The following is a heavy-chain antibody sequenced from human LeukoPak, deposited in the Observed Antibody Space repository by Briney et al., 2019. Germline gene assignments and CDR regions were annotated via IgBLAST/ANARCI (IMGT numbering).Heavy chain of an antibody. J-gene: IGHJ5*02. CDR3: ARFSGGSWHWFDP. CDR2: MYYSGST. Sequence: SETLSLTCTVSGGSISSSSYYWGWIRQPPGKGLEWIGSMYYSGSTYYNPSLKSRVTISLDTSKNQFSLKLSSVIAADTAVYYCARFSGGSWHWFDPWGQGTLVTVSS. V-gene: IGHV4-39*07. D-gene: IGHD2-15*01. CDR1: GGSISSSSYY.